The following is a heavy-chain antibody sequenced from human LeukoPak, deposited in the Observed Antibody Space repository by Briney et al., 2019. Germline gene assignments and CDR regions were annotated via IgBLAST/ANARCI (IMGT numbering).Heavy chain of an antibody. V-gene: IGHV3-53*01. CDR3: ARDSNSFPNFFDL. CDR2: IYSAGDT. Sequence: SGGSLRLSCAASGFSVGDKYMSWVRQAPGKGLEWVSLIYSAGDTFYSDSVRGRFTASRDNSKNTLYLQMNSLRAEDTAFYYCARDSNSFPNFFDLWGQGTLVTVSS. CDR1: GFSVGDKY. J-gene: IGHJ4*02. D-gene: IGHD4-23*01.